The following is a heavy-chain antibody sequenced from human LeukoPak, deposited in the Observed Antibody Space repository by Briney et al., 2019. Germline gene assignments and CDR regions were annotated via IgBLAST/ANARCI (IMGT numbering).Heavy chain of an antibody. CDR2: ISSSNSYI. CDR1: GFTFSSYS. V-gene: IGHV3-21*01. Sequence: PGGSLRLSCAASGFTFSSYSMNWVRQAPGEGLEWVSSISSSNSYIYYADSIKGRFTISRGNAKNSLYLQMNSLRAEDTAVYYCVRDSSSSLPYIDWFDPWGQGTLVTVSS. J-gene: IGHJ5*02. D-gene: IGHD2-2*01. CDR3: VRDSSSSLPYIDWFDP.